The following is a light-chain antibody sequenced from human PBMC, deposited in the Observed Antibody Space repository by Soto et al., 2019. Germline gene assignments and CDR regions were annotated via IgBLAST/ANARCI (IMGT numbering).Light chain of an antibody. CDR3: CSYAGTYTHYV. CDR2: DVN. Sequence: QSVLTQPRSVSGSPGQSVTISCTGTSSDVGGYNFVSWYQQHPGKAPKLMIYDVNKRPSGVPGRFSGSKSGNTASLTISELQAEDEADYYCCSYAGTYTHYVFGTGTKVTVL. CDR1: SSDVGGYNF. J-gene: IGLJ1*01. V-gene: IGLV2-11*01.